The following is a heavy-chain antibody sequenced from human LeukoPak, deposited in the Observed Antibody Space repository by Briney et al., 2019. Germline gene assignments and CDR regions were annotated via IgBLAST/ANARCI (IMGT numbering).Heavy chain of an antibody. V-gene: IGHV3-7*01. CDR2: IKEDGSDK. Sequence: GGSLRLSCPVSGFIISNYWMTWVRQAPGRRLEWVASIKEDGSDKYYLDSVKGRFTISRDTPKNLLSLQMSSLRVEDTAMYYCARVSPSEGLSLYRPIDYWGQGTLVTVSS. CDR1: GFIISNYW. D-gene: IGHD3-16*01. J-gene: IGHJ4*02. CDR3: ARVSPSEGLSLYRPIDY.